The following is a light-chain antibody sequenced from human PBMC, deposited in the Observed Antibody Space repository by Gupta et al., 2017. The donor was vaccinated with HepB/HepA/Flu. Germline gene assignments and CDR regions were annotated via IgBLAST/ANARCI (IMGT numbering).Light chain of an antibody. V-gene: IGKV1-5*03. CDR2: TAP. Sequence: DIQMTQSPSSLSASVGDRVTITCRASQSISTWLAWYQQKPGKAPKLLIHTAPNLESGVPSRFSGSGSGTXFTLTIXSLQPDDFATYYCQHVDNSSWTFGXGTKVEIK. CDR3: QHVDNSSWT. CDR1: QSISTW. J-gene: IGKJ1*01.